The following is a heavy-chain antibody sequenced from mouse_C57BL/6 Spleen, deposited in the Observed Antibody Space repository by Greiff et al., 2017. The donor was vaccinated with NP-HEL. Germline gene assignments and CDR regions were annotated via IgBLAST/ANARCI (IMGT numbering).Heavy chain of an antibody. D-gene: IGHD2-5*01. Sequence: EVKLVESGGDLVKPGGSLKLSCAASGFTFSSYGMSWVRQTPDKRLEWVATISSGGSYTYYPDSVKGRFTISRDNAKNTLYLQMSSLKSEDTAMYYCARQRSNYEWYFDVWGTGTTVTVSS. J-gene: IGHJ1*03. V-gene: IGHV5-6*01. CDR3: ARQRSNYEWYFDV. CDR2: ISSGGSYT. CDR1: GFTFSSYG.